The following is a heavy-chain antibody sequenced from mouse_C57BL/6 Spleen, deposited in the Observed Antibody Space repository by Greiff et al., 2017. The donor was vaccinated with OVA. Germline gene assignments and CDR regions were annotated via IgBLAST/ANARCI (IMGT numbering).Heavy chain of an antibody. CDR2: IHPNSGST. D-gene: IGHD2-13*01. Sequence: VQLQQSGAELVKPGASVKLSCKASGYTFTSYWMHWVKQRPGQGLEWIGMIHPNSGSTNYNEKFKSKATLTVDKSSSTAYMQLSSLTSEDSAVYYCAREEGLDYFDYWGQGTTLTVSS. CDR1: GYTFTSYW. V-gene: IGHV1-64*01. J-gene: IGHJ2*01. CDR3: AREEGLDYFDY.